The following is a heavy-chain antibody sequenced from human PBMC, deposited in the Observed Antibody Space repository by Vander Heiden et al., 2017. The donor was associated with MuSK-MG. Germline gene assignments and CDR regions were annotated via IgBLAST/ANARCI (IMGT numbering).Heavy chain of an antibody. D-gene: IGHD3-10*01. J-gene: IGHJ3*02. Sequence: QITLKESGPALVKPTQTLTLTCAFPGFSLSTSGVGMAWIRQPPGKALEWLALIYWNDAKFYSPSLRSRLSITKDTSKNQVVLTMTTMDPVDTATYHCVRFTTDYSGSGTYLAFHIGGQGTLVTVSS. CDR1: GFSLSTSGVG. CDR3: VRFTTDYSGSGTYLAFHI. CDR2: IYWNDAK. V-gene: IGHV2-5*04.